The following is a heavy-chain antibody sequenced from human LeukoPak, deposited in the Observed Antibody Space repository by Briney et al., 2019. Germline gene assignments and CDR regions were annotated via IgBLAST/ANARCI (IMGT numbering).Heavy chain of an antibody. J-gene: IGHJ4*02. CDR1: GFSFSIYF. D-gene: IGHD3-16*01. CDR3: AGGGDCDH. Sequence: PGGSLRLSCAASGFSFSIYFMNWVRQAPGKGLEWVSSISRTSEYIHYADSVRGRYAISRDNAKHSVYLQMNSLRDEDTAVFFCAGGGDCDHGDQELLVTVSA. CDR2: ISRTSEYI. V-gene: IGHV3-21*01.